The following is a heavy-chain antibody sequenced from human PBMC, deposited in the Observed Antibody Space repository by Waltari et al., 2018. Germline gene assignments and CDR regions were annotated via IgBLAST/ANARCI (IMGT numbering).Heavy chain of an antibody. D-gene: IGHD3-10*01. CDR2: IYTSGNT. CDR1: VGPISRGSYY. CDR3: ARVPSGDLVDS. Sequence: QVQLQESGPGLVKPSETLSLACSGSVGPISRGSYYWGWVRQPAGKGLEWIGYIYTSGNTNYNPSLMGRVTISVDTSKNQFSLKLSSVTAADTAVYYCARVPSGDLVDSWGQGTLVTVSS. V-gene: IGHV4-61*09. J-gene: IGHJ4*02.